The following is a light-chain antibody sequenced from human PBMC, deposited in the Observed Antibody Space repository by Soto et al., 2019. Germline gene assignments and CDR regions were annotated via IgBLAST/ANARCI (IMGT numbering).Light chain of an antibody. CDR3: QQDYNLPIT. J-gene: IGKJ5*01. Sequence: EVLLTQSPATLSLSPGEGATLSCRVSQSISSSYLSWYQQRPGKAPRLLIYGASTRATGIPARFSGSGRGSGTDFTLTISRLQPEDFEVYYCQQDYNLPITFGQGTRLEIK. CDR1: QSISSSY. V-gene: IGKV3D-7*01. CDR2: GAS.